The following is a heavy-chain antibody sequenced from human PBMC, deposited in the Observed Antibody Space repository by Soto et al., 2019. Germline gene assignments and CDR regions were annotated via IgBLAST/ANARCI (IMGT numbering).Heavy chain of an antibody. V-gene: IGHV1-3*01. CDR3: ARDYDILTGYSQNSFEY. D-gene: IGHD3-9*01. CDR2: INAGNGNT. J-gene: IGHJ4*02. CDR1: GGTFSSYT. Sequence: ASVKVSCKASGGTFSSYTISWVRQAPGQRLEWMGRINAGNGNTKYSQDFQDRVTFTRDTSATIAHMELNSLRSEDTAVYYCARDYDILTGYSQNSFEYWGQGTLVTVSS.